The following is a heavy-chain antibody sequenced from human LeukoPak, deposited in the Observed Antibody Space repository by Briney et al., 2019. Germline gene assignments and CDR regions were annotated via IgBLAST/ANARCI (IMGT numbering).Heavy chain of an antibody. CDR3: AKDMPPGYYYYGMDV. V-gene: IGHV3-43*02. D-gene: IGHD7-27*01. Sequence: PGGSLRLSCAASGFTFDDYAMHWVRPAPGKGLEWVSLISGDGGSTYYADSVKGRFTISRDNSKNSLYLQMNSLRTEDTALYYCAKDMPPGYYYYGMDVWGQGTTVTVSS. CDR2: ISGDGGST. CDR1: GFTFDDYA. J-gene: IGHJ6*02.